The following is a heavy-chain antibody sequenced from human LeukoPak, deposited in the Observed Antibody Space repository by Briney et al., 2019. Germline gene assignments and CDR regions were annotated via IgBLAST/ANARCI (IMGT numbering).Heavy chain of an antibody. J-gene: IGHJ4*02. CDR1: GGSFSGYY. Sequence: PSETLSLTCAVYGGSFSGYYWSWIRQPPGKGLEWIGEINHSGSTNYNPSLKSRVTISVDTSKNQFSLKLSSVTAADTAVYYCARDRGILTGYYDYWGQGTLVTVSS. CDR2: INHSGST. V-gene: IGHV4-34*01. CDR3: ARDRGILTGYYDY. D-gene: IGHD3-9*01.